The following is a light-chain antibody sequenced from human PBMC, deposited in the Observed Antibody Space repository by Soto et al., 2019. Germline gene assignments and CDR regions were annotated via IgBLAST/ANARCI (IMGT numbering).Light chain of an antibody. CDR3: QQYDNLPFT. J-gene: IGKJ3*01. Sequence: VQMTQCPSSLSASVGDRFTITCRASQGIRNELGWYQQKPGKAPKLLIDDASNLETGVPSRFSGSGAGTDFTFTIRSLQPEDIATYYCQQYDNLPFTFGPGTKVDI. V-gene: IGKV1-33*01. CDR2: DAS. CDR1: QGIRNE.